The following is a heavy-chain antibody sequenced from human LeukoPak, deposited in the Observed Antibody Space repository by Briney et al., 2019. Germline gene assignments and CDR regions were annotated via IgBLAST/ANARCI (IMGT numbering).Heavy chain of an antibody. CDR2: IYYSGST. CDR3: ASPSIAAAGTGLAYYYYMDV. V-gene: IGHV4-39*01. CDR1: GGSISSSSYY. Sequence: SETLSLTCTVSGGSISSSSYYWGWIRQPPGKGLEWIGSIYYSGSTYYNPSLKSRVTISVDTSKNQFSLKLSSVTAADTAVYYCASPSIAAAGTGLAYYYYMDVWGKGTTVTISS. J-gene: IGHJ6*03. D-gene: IGHD6-13*01.